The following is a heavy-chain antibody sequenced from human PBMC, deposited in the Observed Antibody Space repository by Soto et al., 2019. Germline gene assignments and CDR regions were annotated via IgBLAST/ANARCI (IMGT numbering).Heavy chain of an antibody. V-gene: IGHV2-5*02. Sequence: QITLKESGPALVKPTQTLTLTCTFSGFPLTTNGVGVAWIRQPPGKALEWLALINWDDDRHYNPSLTSRLTITKDTSKNQVVLTMTNMDPVDTATYYCAHKEFRTSSPFDFGGPGILVTVSS. CDR3: AHKEFRTSSPFDF. J-gene: IGHJ4*02. CDR2: INWDDDR. CDR1: GFPLTTNGVG.